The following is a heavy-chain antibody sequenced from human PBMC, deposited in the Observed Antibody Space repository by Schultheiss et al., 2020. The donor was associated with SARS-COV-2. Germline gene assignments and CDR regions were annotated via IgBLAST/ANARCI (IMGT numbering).Heavy chain of an antibody. V-gene: IGHV1-2*02. J-gene: IGHJ3*02. CDR3: ARVLGIAVASDAFDI. D-gene: IGHD6-19*01. Sequence: ASVKVSCKASGGTFSSYAISWVRQAPGQGLEWMGWINPNSGGTNYAQKFQGRVTMTRDTSTSTVYMELSSLRSEDTAVYYCARVLGIAVASDAFDIWGQGTMVTVSS. CDR2: INPNSGGT. CDR1: GGTFSSYA.